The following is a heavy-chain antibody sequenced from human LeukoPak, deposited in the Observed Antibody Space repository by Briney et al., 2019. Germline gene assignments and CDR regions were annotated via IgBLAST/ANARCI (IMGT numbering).Heavy chain of an antibody. CDR3: ARSYFDSSGYYYFDN. CDR2: INPNSGGT. Sequence: ASVKVSCKASGYTFTSYYMHWVRQAPGQGLEWMGLINPNSGGTHYAQKFQGGVTMTRDTSIGTAYIELSRLRSDDTAVYYCARSYFDSSGYYYFDNWGQGTLVTVSS. J-gene: IGHJ4*02. CDR1: GYTFTSYY. V-gene: IGHV1-2*02. D-gene: IGHD3-22*01.